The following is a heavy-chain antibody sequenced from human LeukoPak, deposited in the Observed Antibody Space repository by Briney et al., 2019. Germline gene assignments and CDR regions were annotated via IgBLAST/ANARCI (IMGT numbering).Heavy chain of an antibody. CDR1: GFTFSSYG. D-gene: IGHD3-22*01. CDR3: AKDYYDSSGYWWGTTLGTHQRDFDY. V-gene: IGHV3-30*02. CDR2: IRYDGSNK. Sequence: GGSLRLSCAASGFTFSSYGMHWVRQAPGKGLEWVAFIRYDGSNKYYADSVKGRFTISRDNSKNTLYLQMNSLRAEDTAVYYCAKDYYDSSGYWWGTTLGTHQRDFDYWGQGTLVTVSS. J-gene: IGHJ4*02.